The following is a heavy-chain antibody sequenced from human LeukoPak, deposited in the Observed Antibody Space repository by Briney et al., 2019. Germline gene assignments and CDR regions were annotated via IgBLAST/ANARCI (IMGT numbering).Heavy chain of an antibody. Sequence: SETLCLTCTVSGGSISSSSYYWGWIRQPPGKGLEWIGSIYYSGSTYYNPSLKSRVTISVDTSKNQFSLKLSSVTAADTAVYYCARDGGHGGGPAAPFDYWGQGTLVTVSS. V-gene: IGHV4-39*07. CDR2: IYYSGST. CDR1: GGSISSSSYY. D-gene: IGHD2-2*01. J-gene: IGHJ4*02. CDR3: ARDGGHGGGPAAPFDY.